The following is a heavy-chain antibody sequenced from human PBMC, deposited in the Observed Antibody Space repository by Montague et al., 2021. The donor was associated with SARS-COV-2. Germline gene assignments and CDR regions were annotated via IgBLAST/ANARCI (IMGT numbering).Heavy chain of an antibody. V-gene: IGHV4-59*01. CDR1: GGSIGSYN. CDR3: AGLQGDGSLYGMDV. Sequence: SETLSLTCTVSGGSIGSYNWSWIRQPPGKGLECIGYIYYSGNNNYNPSLKSRVTISVDASKNQFSLKRSSVTAADTAVYYCAGLQGDGSLYGMDVWGQGTPVTVSS. CDR2: IYYSGNN. J-gene: IGHJ6*02. D-gene: IGHD5-24*01.